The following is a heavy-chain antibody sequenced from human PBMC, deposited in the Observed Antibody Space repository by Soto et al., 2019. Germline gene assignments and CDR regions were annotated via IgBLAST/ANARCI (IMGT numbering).Heavy chain of an antibody. D-gene: IGHD5-18*01. CDR1: GYTFTSYA. CDR2: INAGNGNT. J-gene: IGHJ4*02. Sequence: QVQLVQSGAEVKKPGASVKVSCKASGYTFTSYAMHWVRQAPGQRLEWMGWINAGNGNTKYSQKFQGRVTITRDTSAVPAYMELSSLRSEDTAVYYCARARLWVAIFDSWGQGTLVTVSS. V-gene: IGHV1-3*01. CDR3: ARARLWVAIFDS.